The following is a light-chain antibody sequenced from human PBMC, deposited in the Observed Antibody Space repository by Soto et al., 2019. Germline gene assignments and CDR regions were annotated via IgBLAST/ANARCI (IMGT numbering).Light chain of an antibody. Sequence: QSALTQPASVSGSPGQSITISCTGTSSDVGGYKYVSWYQHHTGKAPKLMIYEVSNRPSGVSNRFSGSKSGNAASLTISGLQAEDEADYYCTSYTTSSTPVVFGGGTKVTVL. V-gene: IGLV2-14*01. CDR2: EVS. CDR3: TSYTTSSTPVV. J-gene: IGLJ2*01. CDR1: SSDVGGYKY.